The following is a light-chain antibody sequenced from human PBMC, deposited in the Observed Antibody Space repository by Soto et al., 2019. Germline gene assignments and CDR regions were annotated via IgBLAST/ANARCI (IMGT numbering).Light chain of an antibody. CDR2: DVS. CDR1: QSINSW. CDR3: QQYNSYWT. V-gene: IGKV1-5*01. Sequence: DIQMTQSPSTLSASVGDRVTITCRASQSINSWLAWYQQKPGKAPKLLIYDVSSLESGVPSRFSGSGSGTEFILTINNLQPDDFAIYYCQQYNSYWTFGQGTKVDIK. J-gene: IGKJ1*01.